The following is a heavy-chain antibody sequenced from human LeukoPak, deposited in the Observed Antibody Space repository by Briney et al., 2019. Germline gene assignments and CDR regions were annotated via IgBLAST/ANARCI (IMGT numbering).Heavy chain of an antibody. Sequence: GGSLRLSCAASGFTFSRFWMSWVRQAPGKGLEWVANIKQDGSEKYYVDSVKGRFTISRDNAKNSLYLHMNSLRAEVTAVFYCARDGTYTDYDPDFDIWGQGTLVTVSS. CDR1: GFTFSRFW. J-gene: IGHJ4*02. CDR3: ARDGTYTDYDPDFDI. V-gene: IGHV3-7*04. D-gene: IGHD5-12*01. CDR2: IKQDGSEK.